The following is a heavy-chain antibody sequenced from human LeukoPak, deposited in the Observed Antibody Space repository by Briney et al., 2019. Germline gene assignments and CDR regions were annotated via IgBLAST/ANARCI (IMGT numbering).Heavy chain of an antibody. CDR2: IGTAGDT. Sequence: GGSLRLSCAASGFTFSSYDMHWVRQATGKGPEWVSAIGTAGDTYYPGSVKGRFTISRENAKNSLYLQMNSLRAGDTAVYYCARESSGWYGGAFDIWGQGTMVTVSS. V-gene: IGHV3-13*01. CDR3: ARESSGWYGGAFDI. D-gene: IGHD6-19*01. J-gene: IGHJ3*02. CDR1: GFTFSSYD.